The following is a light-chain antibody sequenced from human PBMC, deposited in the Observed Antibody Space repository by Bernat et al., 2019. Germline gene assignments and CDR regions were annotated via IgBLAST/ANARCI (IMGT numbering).Light chain of an antibody. Sequence: DIVMTQSPLSLPVTPGEPASISCRSSESLLHSDGYNYLDWYVQKPGQSPQLLIYLGSHRAAGVPDRFSGSGSGTDFTLKISRVEAEDVGIYYCMQALQTPLAFGGGTKVEIK. V-gene: IGKV2-28*01. CDR3: MQALQTPLA. J-gene: IGKJ4*01. CDR2: LGS. CDR1: ESLLHSDGYNY.